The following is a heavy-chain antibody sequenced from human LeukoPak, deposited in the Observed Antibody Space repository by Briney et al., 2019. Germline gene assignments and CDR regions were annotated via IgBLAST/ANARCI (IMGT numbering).Heavy chain of an antibody. CDR1: GYTSTGYY. CDR3: GRRRIDCSDTGCYVDY. J-gene: IGHJ4*02. D-gene: IGHD2-15*01. CDR2: MNPNRGDT. V-gene: IGHV1-2*02. Sequence: GASVKVSCKASGYTSTGYYIHWMRQAPGQGLEWMGWMNPNRGDTSYAQKFQGRVTMTRDTPINTAYMELSGLTSDDTAVYYCGRRRIDCSDTGCYVDYWGQGTLVTVSS.